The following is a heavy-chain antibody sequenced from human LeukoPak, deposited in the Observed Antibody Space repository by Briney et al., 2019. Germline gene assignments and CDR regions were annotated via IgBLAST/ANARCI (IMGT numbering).Heavy chain of an antibody. CDR2: ISYDGSNK. CDR1: GFTFTSYA. J-gene: IGHJ6*02. D-gene: IGHD6-19*01. CDR3: ARGLSGNYYYFYAMDV. V-gene: IGHV3-30-3*01. Sequence: GRSLRLSCAASGFTFTSYAMHWVRQAPGKGLEWVAVISYDGSNKYYVESVKGRFTISRDNSKNTLYLQMNSLRTEDTAVYYCARGLSGNYYYFYAMDVLGPRTTVTGFS.